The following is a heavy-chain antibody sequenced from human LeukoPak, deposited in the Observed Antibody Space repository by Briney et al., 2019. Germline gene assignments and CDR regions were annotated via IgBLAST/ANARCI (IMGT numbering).Heavy chain of an antibody. CDR1: GGSISSYY. CDR2: IYYSGST. D-gene: IGHD3-22*01. Sequence: PSETLSLTCTVSGGSISSYYWSWIRQPPGKGLEWIGYIYYSGSTNYNPSLKSRVTISVDTSKNQFSLKLSSVTAADTAVYYCARAGHSSGYYYYFDYWGQGTLVTVSS. J-gene: IGHJ4*02. V-gene: IGHV4-59*01. CDR3: ARAGHSSGYYYYFDY.